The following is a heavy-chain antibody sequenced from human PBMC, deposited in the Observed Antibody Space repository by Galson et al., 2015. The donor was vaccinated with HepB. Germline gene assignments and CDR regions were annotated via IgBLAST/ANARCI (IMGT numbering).Heavy chain of an antibody. V-gene: IGHV3-21*01. CDR1: GFTFNDYN. Sequence: SLRLSCAASGFTFNDYNMIWVRQAPGKGLEWVSSINSDSTYIYYADSVRGRFTISRDNPKNSLYLQMNSLRVEDTAIYYCARDPPLGAPFDYWGQGTLVTVSA. J-gene: IGHJ4*02. CDR3: ARDPPLGAPFDY. D-gene: IGHD7-27*01. CDR2: INSDSTYI.